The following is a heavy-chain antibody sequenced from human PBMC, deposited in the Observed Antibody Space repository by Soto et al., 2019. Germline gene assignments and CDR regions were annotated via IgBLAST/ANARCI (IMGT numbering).Heavy chain of an antibody. J-gene: IGHJ2*01. CDR3: ATLRPRYWYFDL. CDR1: GGTFSSYA. V-gene: IGHV1-2*02. Sequence: QVQLVQSGAEVKKPGSSVKVSCKASGGTFSSYAISWVRQAPGQGLEWMGGINPNSGGTNYAQKFQGRVTMTRDTSISTAYMELSRLRSDDTAVYYCATLRPRYWYFDLWGRGTLVTVSS. CDR2: INPNSGGT.